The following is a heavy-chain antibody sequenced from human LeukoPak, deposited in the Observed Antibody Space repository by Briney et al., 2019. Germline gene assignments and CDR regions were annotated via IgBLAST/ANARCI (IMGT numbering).Heavy chain of an antibody. V-gene: IGHV1-69*05. D-gene: IGHD3-9*01. Sequence: ASVKVSCKASGGTFSSYAISWVRQAPGQGLEWMGGIIPIFGTANYAQKFQGGVTITTDESTSTAYMELSSLRSEDTAVYYCARGKPYYDILTGYPVDYYYYMDVWGKGTTVTVSS. CDR2: IIPIFGTA. CDR3: ARGKPYYDILTGYPVDYYYYMDV. J-gene: IGHJ6*03. CDR1: GGTFSSYA.